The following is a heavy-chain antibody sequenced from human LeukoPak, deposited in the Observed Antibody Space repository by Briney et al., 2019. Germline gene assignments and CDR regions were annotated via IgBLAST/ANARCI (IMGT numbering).Heavy chain of an antibody. J-gene: IGHJ3*02. CDR2: IWHDGSNE. CDR1: GFPFNTYA. V-gene: IGHV3-33*01. CDR3: AGDFHDSFDI. Sequence: GRSLRLACAASGFPFNTYAMHWVRQAPGKGPEWVALIWHDGSNENYADSVKGRFTVSRDNSKNTLYLQMNSLGVDDMAVYYCAGDFHDSFDIWGQGTMVIVSS.